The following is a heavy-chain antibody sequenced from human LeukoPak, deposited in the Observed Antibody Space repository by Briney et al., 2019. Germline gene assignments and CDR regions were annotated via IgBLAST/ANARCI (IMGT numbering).Heavy chain of an antibody. J-gene: IGHJ6*03. V-gene: IGHV1-69*04. D-gene: IGHD6-6*01. CDR2: IIPILGIT. Sequence: GSSVKVSCKASGGTFSSYAITWVRQAPGQGLEWMGRIIPILGITNYAQKFQGRVTITADKSTSTAYMELNSLRSEDTAVYYCAGVIGAARPKKLGYLYYYYYMDVWGKGTTVTVSS. CDR3: AGVIGAARPKKLGYLYYYYYMDV. CDR1: GGTFSSYA.